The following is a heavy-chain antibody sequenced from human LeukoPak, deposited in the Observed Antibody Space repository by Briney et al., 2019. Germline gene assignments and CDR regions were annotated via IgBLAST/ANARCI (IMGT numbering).Heavy chain of an antibody. CDR2: INSDGSST. CDR1: GXTFSSYW. J-gene: IGHJ6*02. Sequence: GGSLRLSCAASGXTFSSYWVHWVRQAPGKGLVWVSRINSDGSSTSYADSVKGRFTISRDNAKNTLYLQMNSLRAEDTAVYYCARRALYGSGSYYYYGMDVWGQGTTVTVSS. V-gene: IGHV3-74*01. D-gene: IGHD3-10*01. CDR3: ARRALYGSGSYYYYGMDV.